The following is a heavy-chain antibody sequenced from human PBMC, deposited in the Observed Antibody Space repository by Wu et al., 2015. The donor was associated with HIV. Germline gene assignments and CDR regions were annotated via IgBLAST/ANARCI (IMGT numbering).Heavy chain of an antibody. J-gene: IGHJ4*02. D-gene: IGHD3-22*01. V-gene: IGHV1-18*01. Sequence: QVQLVQSGAEVKKPGSSVKVSCKASGGTFSNFGISWVRLAPGEGLEWMGWISAQNGNTKNAQKFEGRVTLTTDASSNTAYMELRSLTSDDTAVYFCARGHYYDASSSPLYWGPGTRVTVSS. CDR3: ARGHYYDASSSPLY. CDR2: ISAQNGNT. CDR1: GGTFSNFG.